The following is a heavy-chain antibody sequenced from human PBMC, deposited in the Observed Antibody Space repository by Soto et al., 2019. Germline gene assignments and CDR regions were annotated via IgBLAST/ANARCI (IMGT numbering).Heavy chain of an antibody. CDR1: GFCCLNAL. Sequence: RGSLRLSCAASGFCCLNALRTWVCQAPGKGLAWVGRITNKENGEATKYAAPVKGRFTISRDDSENILYLQMDSLQTEDTAVYYCTPGSFGSNEWSFDYWGQGTLVTVS. D-gene: IGHD2-8*01. V-gene: IGHV3-15*06. CDR2: ITNKENGEAT. J-gene: IGHJ4*02. CDR3: TPGSFGSNEWSFDY.